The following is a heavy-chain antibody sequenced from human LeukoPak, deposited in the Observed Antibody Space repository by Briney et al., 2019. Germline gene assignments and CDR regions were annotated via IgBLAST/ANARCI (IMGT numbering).Heavy chain of an antibody. V-gene: IGHV4-61*02. Sequence: SQTLSLTCTVSGGSISSGDYYWSWIRQPAGKGLEWIGRIYTSGSTNYNTSLKSRVTVSVDTSKNQFSLKLSSVTAADTAVYYCAREELRFLEWPYFDYWGQGTLVTVSS. CDR2: IYTSGST. D-gene: IGHD3-3*01. CDR3: AREELRFLEWPYFDY. J-gene: IGHJ4*02. CDR1: GGSISSGDYY.